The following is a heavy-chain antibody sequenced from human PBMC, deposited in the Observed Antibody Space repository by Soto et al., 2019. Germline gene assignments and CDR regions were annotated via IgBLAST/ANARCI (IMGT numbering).Heavy chain of an antibody. V-gene: IGHV4-34*01. Sequence: QVQLQQWGAGLLKPSETLSLTCAVYGGSFSGLYWTWVRQLPGKGLEWIGEINHYGRTNYNPSLKSRVTIAVDTSKNQFSLKLSSVTAADTAVYFCARGDPCSSSSGTYYYGFDVWGQGTTVTVSS. CDR3: ARGDPCSSSSGTYYYGFDV. CDR2: INHYGRT. CDR1: GGSFSGLY. D-gene: IGHD1-1*01. J-gene: IGHJ6*02.